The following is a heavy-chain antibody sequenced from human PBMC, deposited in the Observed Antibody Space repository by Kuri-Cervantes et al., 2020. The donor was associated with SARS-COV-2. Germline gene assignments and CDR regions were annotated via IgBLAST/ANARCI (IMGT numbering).Heavy chain of an antibody. V-gene: IGHV3-23*01. CDR2: ISGSGGST. D-gene: IGHD2-21*02. CDR3: ARGDVGDQSYYFGLDA. Sequence: LSLTCAASGFTFSSYAMSWVRQAPGKGLEWVSAISGSGGSTYYADFVKGRFTISRDNSRRTLFLTMNRLTTDDTAKYYCARGDVGDQSYYFGLDAWGQGTTVTVSS. J-gene: IGHJ6*02. CDR1: GFTFSSYA.